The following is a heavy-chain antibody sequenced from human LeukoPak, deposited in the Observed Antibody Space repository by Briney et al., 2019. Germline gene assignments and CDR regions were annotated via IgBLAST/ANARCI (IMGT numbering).Heavy chain of an antibody. CDR2: ISAYNGNT. CDR3: ATTLLSVNYAGFDY. Sequence: ASVKVSCKASGYTFTNYGVSWVRQAPGQGLEWMGWISAYNGNTNHAQKLQGRVTMTTDASTSTAYMELRSLRSDDTAVYYCATTLLSVNYAGFDYWGQGTLVTVSS. D-gene: IGHD1-7*01. V-gene: IGHV1-18*01. CDR1: GYTFTNYG. J-gene: IGHJ4*02.